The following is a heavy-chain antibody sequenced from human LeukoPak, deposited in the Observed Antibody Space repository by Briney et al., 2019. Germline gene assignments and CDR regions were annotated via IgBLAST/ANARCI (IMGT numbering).Heavy chain of an antibody. CDR1: GYTFDVYY. CDR3: ARGRTVTNDFDL. Sequence: GASVKVSCTASGYTFDVYYIHWVRQAPGQGLEWMGIFNPSGSNTNYAQRFQGRVTLTRGTSTTTVYMDLSGLRPEDTAVYYCARGRTVTNDFDLWGRGTLLTVSS. D-gene: IGHD4-17*01. CDR2: FNPSGSNT. V-gene: IGHV1-46*02. J-gene: IGHJ2*01.